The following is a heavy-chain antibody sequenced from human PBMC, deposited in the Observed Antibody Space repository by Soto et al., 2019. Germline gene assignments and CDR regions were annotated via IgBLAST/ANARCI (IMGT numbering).Heavy chain of an antibody. CDR3: TPDPRWEGNFDY. J-gene: IGHJ4*02. V-gene: IGHV3-15*01. CDR1: GFAFSNTW. CDR2: IRSKTDGEIT. D-gene: IGHD1-26*01. Sequence: EVQLVESGGGLVKPGGSLRLSCAASGFAFSNTWMSWVRQAPGKGLEWVGRIRSKTDGEITDYGAPVKGRFTISRDDSKDTLYLQMNSLTTEDTAVYYCTPDPRWEGNFDYWGQGSLVTVCS.